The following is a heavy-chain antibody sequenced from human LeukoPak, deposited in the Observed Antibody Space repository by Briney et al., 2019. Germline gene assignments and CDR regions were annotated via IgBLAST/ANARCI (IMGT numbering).Heavy chain of an antibody. CDR2: ISSSIGTI. Sequence: GGSLRLSCEASGFTFSSYSMNWVRQGPGKGLEWVSYISSSIGTIYYADSVKGRFTISRDNAKNSLYLQMNSLRDADTAVYYCGRSGDFWSGSGVAYWGQGTLVTVSS. D-gene: IGHD3-3*01. J-gene: IGHJ4*02. CDR1: GFTFSSYS. V-gene: IGHV3-48*02. CDR3: GRSGDFWSGSGVAY.